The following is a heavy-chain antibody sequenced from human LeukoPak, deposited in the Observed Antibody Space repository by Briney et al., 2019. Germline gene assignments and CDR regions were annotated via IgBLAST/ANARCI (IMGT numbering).Heavy chain of an antibody. CDR3: ARVVHNWNDAPGY. Sequence: ASVKVSCKASGYTFTSYDINWVRRATGQGLEWMGWMNPNSGNTGYAQKFQGRVTMTRNTSISTAYMELSSLRSEDTAVYYCARVVHNWNDAPGYWGQGTLVTVSS. J-gene: IGHJ4*02. CDR1: GYTFTSYD. V-gene: IGHV1-8*01. CDR2: MNPNSGNT. D-gene: IGHD1-1*01.